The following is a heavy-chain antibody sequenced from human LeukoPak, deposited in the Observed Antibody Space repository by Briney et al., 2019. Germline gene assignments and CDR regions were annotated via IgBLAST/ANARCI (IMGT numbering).Heavy chain of an antibody. V-gene: IGHV1-2*03. CDR3: AIAQRALLSLDF. CDR1: GVTFTRYY. J-gene: IGHJ4*02. Sequence: GASLKVSCKASGVTFTRYYMHWRSQAPGQGPEWVGWINPKLGARSGGTNYADQFQGRVTMTFTTSIGTAYIELYRQMNCDTAGYYCAIAQRALLSLDFWGQGTLVTVSS. CDR2: INPKLGARSGGT. D-gene: IGHD3-10*02.